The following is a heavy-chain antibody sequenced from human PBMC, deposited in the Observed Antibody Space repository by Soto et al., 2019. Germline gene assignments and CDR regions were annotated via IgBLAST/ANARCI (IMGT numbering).Heavy chain of an antibody. J-gene: IGHJ4*02. CDR2: INHSGST. D-gene: IGHD3-22*01. CDR3: ARTMYYYDSSGYDY. V-gene: IGHV4-34*01. Sequence: PSGTLSLTFAVYGGSFSGYFWRWIRQPPGKGLEWIGEINHSGSTNYHPSLKSRVTISVDTSKNQFSLKLSSVTAADTAVYYCARTMYYYDSSGYDYWGQGTLVTVSS. CDR1: GGSFSGYF.